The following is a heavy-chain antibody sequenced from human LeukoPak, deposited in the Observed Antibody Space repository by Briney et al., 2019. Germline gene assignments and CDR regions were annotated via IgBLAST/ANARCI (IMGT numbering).Heavy chain of an antibody. V-gene: IGHV3-30*18. J-gene: IGHJ4*02. Sequence: ALRLSCAASGFTFSSYGMHWVRQAPGKGLEWVAVISYDGSNKYYADSVKGRFTISRDNSKNTLYLQMNSLRAEDTAVYYCAKDPKRVWWLGTEADYWGQGTLVTVSS. CDR2: ISYDGSNK. CDR1: GFTFSSYG. CDR3: AKDPKRVWWLGTEADY. D-gene: IGHD5-12*01.